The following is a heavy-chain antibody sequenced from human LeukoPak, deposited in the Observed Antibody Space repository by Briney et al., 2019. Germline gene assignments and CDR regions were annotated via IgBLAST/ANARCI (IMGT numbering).Heavy chain of an antibody. CDR1: GGSISSGSYY. V-gene: IGHV4-61*02. D-gene: IGHD3-3*01. J-gene: IGHJ3*02. CDR2: IYTSGST. Sequence: TSQTLSLTCTVSGGSISSGSYYWSWIRQPAGKGLEWIGRIYTSGSTNYNPSLKSRVTISVDTSKNQFSLKLSSVTAADTAVYYCAGLIWSGYYGAFDIWGQGTMVTVSS. CDR3: AGLIWSGYYGAFDI.